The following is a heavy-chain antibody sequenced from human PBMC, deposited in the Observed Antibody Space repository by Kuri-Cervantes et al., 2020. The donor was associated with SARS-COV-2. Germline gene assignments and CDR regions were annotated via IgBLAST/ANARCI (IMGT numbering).Heavy chain of an antibody. CDR2: ISSSSTI. D-gene: IGHD6-13*01. CDR1: GFTFSSYS. Sequence: GESLKISCAASGFTFSSYSMNWVRQAPGKGLEWVSYISSSSTIYYADSVKGRFTISRDNSKNSLYLQMNSLRAEDTAVYYCARLSSSWYLDYWGQGTLVTVSS. V-gene: IGHV3-48*01. J-gene: IGHJ4*02. CDR3: ARLSSSWYLDY.